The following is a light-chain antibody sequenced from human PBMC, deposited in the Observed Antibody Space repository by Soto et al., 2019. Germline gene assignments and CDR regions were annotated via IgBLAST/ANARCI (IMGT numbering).Light chain of an antibody. Sequence: QSVLTQPASVSGSPGQSITISCTGTRSDVGAYNYVSWYQQNPGTVPKLMIYEVSNRPSGVSNRFSGSKSGNTASLTISGLRAEDEADYYCSSYTSSSTQVFGGGTKLTVL. CDR2: EVS. CDR1: RSDVGAYNY. V-gene: IGLV2-14*01. J-gene: IGLJ3*02. CDR3: SSYTSSSTQV.